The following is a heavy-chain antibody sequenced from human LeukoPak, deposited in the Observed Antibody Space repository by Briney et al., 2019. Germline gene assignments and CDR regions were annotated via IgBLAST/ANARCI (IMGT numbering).Heavy chain of an antibody. CDR3: TTGNWGPH. J-gene: IGHJ4*02. Sequence: GGFLRLSCAASGFTFNDAWMNWVRQAPGKGLEWVGRIKRKTDGGTTDYAAPVKGRFTISRDDSKNTLYLQMNSLKTEDTAVYYCTTGNWGPHWGQGTLVTVSS. CDR2: IKRKTDGGTT. D-gene: IGHD7-27*01. V-gene: IGHV3-15*07. CDR1: GFTFNDAW.